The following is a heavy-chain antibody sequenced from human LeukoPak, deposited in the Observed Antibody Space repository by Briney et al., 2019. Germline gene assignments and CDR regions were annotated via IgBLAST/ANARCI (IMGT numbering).Heavy chain of an antibody. J-gene: IGHJ4*02. D-gene: IGHD5-12*01. CDR1: GFSFNNYA. Sequence: QPGGSLRLSCVASGFSFNNYAMNWVRQAPGKGLGWVSLIIGSSGSTFYADSVKGRFTISRDKSKNTLYLQMNSLRADDTAVYYCAKGAYDYIEIAYFDYWGQGSLVTVSS. V-gene: IGHV3-23*01. CDR3: AKGAYDYIEIAYFDY. CDR2: IIGSSGST.